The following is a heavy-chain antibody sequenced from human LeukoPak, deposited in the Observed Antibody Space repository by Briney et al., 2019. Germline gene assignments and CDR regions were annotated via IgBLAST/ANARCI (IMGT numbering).Heavy chain of an antibody. Sequence: PGKGLEWIGEINHSGSTNYNPSLKSRVTISVDTSKNQFSLKLSSVTAADTAVYYCVSGYHRYWGQGTLVTVSS. D-gene: IGHD2-2*01. J-gene: IGHJ4*02. V-gene: IGHV4-34*01. CDR3: VSGYHRY. CDR2: INHSGST.